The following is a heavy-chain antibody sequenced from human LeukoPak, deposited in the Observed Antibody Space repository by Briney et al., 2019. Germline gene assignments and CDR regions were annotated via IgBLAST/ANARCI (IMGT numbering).Heavy chain of an antibody. CDR2: INPNSGDT. Sequence: ASVKVSCKASGYTFTGYHMHWVRQAPGQGLEWMGRINPNSGDTNYAQKFQGRVTMTRDTSISTAYMELSSLRSEDTAVYYCAAHTIAVAGFAFDYWGQGTLVTVSS. J-gene: IGHJ4*02. D-gene: IGHD6-19*01. V-gene: IGHV1-2*06. CDR1: GYTFTGYH. CDR3: AAHTIAVAGFAFDY.